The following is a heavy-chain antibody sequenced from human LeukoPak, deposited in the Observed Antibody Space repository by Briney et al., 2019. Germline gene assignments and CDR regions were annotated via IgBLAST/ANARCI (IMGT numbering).Heavy chain of an antibody. D-gene: IGHD2-21*02. CDR3: AKDRGGDYGIDY. Sequence: GGSPRLSCAASGFTFSTYGMHWVRQAPGKGLEWVSFIVYDGTKKYYADSVKGRFTISRDNSKNTLYLRMNSLRAEDTAVYYCAKDRGGDYGIDYWGQGTLVTVSS. V-gene: IGHV3-30*02. CDR1: GFTFSTYG. J-gene: IGHJ4*02. CDR2: IVYDGTKK.